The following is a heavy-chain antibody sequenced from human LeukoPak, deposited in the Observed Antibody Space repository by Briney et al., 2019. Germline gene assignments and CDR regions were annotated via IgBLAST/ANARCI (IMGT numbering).Heavy chain of an antibody. CDR2: IYSGGST. Sequence: GGSLRLSCAASGFTFSSYAMSWVRQAPGKGLEWVSVIYSGGSTYYADSVKGRFTISRDNSKNTLYLQMNSLRAEDTAVYYCARGRVTTNYWGQGTLVTVSS. CDR3: ARGRVTTNY. J-gene: IGHJ4*02. CDR1: GFTFSSYA. D-gene: IGHD4-11*01. V-gene: IGHV3-66*01.